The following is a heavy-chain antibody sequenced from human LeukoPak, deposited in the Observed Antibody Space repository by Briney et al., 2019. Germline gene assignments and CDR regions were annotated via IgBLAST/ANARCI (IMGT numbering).Heavy chain of an antibody. Sequence: SQTLSLTCTVSGGSISSGGYYWSWIRQHPGKGLEWIGYIYYSGSTNYNPSLKSRVTISVDTSKNQFSLKLSSVTAADTAVYYCARSPMVVAATRFDYWGQGTLVTVSS. CDR2: IYYSGST. CDR1: GGSISSGGYY. CDR3: ARSPMVVAATRFDY. V-gene: IGHV4-31*03. D-gene: IGHD2-15*01. J-gene: IGHJ4*02.